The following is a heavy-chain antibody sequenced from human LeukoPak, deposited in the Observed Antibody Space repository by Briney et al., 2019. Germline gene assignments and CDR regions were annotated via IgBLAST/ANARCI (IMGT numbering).Heavy chain of an antibody. V-gene: IGHV3-74*01. CDR2: INTNGTVT. Sequence: GGSLRLSCAASGFTFSKYWMLWVRQAPGKGLESVSRINTNGTVTTYADSVKGRFTVSRDNADNTMYLQMNSVRDEDPAVYYCATKQWLAPPPDSWGQGTPVTVSS. CDR1: GFTFSKYW. D-gene: IGHD6-19*01. CDR3: ATKQWLAPPPDS. J-gene: IGHJ4*02.